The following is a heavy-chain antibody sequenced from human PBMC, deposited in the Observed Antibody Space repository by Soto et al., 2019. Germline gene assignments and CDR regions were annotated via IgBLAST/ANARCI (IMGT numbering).Heavy chain of an antibody. J-gene: IGHJ4*02. Sequence: GGSLRLSCAASRFTVSSNYMSWVRQAPGKGLEWVSVIYSGGSTYYADSVKGRFTISRDNSKNTLYLQMNSLRAEDTAVYYCARDPHDILTGYLPYRFDYWGQGTLVTVSS. CDR2: IYSGGST. V-gene: IGHV3-53*01. CDR1: RFTVSSNY. D-gene: IGHD3-9*01. CDR3: ARDPHDILTGYLPYRFDY.